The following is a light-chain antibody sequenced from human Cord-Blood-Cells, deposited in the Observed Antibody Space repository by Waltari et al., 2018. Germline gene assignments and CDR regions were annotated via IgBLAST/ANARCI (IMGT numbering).Light chain of an antibody. CDR1: SLRSYY. CDR2: GKN. V-gene: IGLV3-19*01. Sequence: SSELTQDPAVSVALGQTVRITCQGDSLRSYYASWYQQKPGKAPVLVIYGKNNRPSGIPDRFSGSSSGNTASLTITGAQAEDEADYYCNSRDSSGNVFGTGTKVTVL. CDR3: NSRDSSGNV. J-gene: IGLJ1*01.